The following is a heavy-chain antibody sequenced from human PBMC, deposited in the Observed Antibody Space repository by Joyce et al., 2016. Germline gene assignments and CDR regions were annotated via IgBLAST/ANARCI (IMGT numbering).Heavy chain of an antibody. CDR1: GGSISSSSYY. Sequence: QLQLQESGPGLMKPSETLSLTCTVSGGSISSSSYYWGWIRQPPGTGLEWIGGIYYSGSTYYNPSLKIRFTISVDTSKNQFSLKLSSVTAADTAVYYCARIYGSGSYYYYYYYMDVWGKGTTVTVSS. V-gene: IGHV4-39*07. CDR2: IYYSGST. D-gene: IGHD3-10*01. J-gene: IGHJ6*03. CDR3: ARIYGSGSYYYYYYYMDV.